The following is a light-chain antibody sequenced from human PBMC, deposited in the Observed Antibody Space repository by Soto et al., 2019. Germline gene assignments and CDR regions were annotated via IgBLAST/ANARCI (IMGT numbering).Light chain of an antibody. CDR2: WAS. J-gene: IGKJ5*01. CDR1: KRVFSSSTNRNY. V-gene: IGKV4-1*01. Sequence: DIVMTNSPGSLAVFWGERPPINCRPGKRVFSSSTNRNYLNWYQQKPGQPPKLLINWASIRESGVPDRFSGSGSGTDFTLTISSVQAEDVAVYYCHQYYDSPLTFGQGTRLEIK. CDR3: HQYYDSPLT.